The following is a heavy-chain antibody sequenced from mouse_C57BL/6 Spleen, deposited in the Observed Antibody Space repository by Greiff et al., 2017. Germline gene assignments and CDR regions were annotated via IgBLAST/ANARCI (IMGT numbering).Heavy chain of an antibody. CDR3: ARWDGSSWFAY. Sequence: QVQLQQPGAELVKPGASVKLSCKASGYTFTSYWMHWVKQRPGQGLEWIGMIHPNSGSTNYNEKFKSKATLTVDKSSSTAYMQLSSLTSEDSAVYYWARWDGSSWFAYWGQGTLVTVSA. V-gene: IGHV1-64*01. CDR1: GYTFTSYW. D-gene: IGHD1-1*01. CDR2: IHPNSGST. J-gene: IGHJ3*01.